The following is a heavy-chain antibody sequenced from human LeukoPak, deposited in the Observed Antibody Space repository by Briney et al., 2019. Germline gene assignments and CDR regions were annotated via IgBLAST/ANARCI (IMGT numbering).Heavy chain of an antibody. CDR2: IYPGDSDT. CDR1: GYSFTSYW. J-gene: IGHJ4*02. Sequence: GESLKISCKGSGYSFTSYWIGWVRQMPGKGLEWMGIIYPGDSDTRYSPSFQGQVTISADKSISTVYLQWNSLKASDTAMYYCARIGNYGSGSYHHDYWGQGTLVTVSS. D-gene: IGHD3-10*01. CDR3: ARIGNYGSGSYHHDY. V-gene: IGHV5-51*01.